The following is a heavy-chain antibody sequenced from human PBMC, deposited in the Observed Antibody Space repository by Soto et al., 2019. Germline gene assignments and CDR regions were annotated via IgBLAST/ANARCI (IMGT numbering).Heavy chain of an antibody. CDR3: ARVSQWLVLTFKNYYYYGMDV. Sequence: ASVKVSCKASGYTFTSYGISWVRQAPGQGLEWMGWIIAYIGNTNYAQKFQGRVTITTDKSTSTAYMELRSLRSDDTAVYYCARVSQWLVLTFKNYYYYGMDVWGQGTTVTVSS. J-gene: IGHJ6*02. D-gene: IGHD6-19*01. CDR1: GYTFTSYG. V-gene: IGHV1-18*01. CDR2: IIAYIGNT.